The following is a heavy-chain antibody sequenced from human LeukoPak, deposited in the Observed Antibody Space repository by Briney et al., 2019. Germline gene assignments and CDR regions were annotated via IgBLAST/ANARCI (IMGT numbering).Heavy chain of an antibody. J-gene: IGHJ3*02. CDR1: GFTFSGCA. CDR3: AKEDDAFDI. CDR2: ISGSGGST. Sequence: GGSLRLACAASGFTFSGCAMSWVRQAPGKGLEWVSAISGSGGSTYYADSVKGRFTISRDNSKNTLYLQMNSLRAEDTAVYYSAKEDDAFDIWGQGTMATVSS. V-gene: IGHV3-23*01.